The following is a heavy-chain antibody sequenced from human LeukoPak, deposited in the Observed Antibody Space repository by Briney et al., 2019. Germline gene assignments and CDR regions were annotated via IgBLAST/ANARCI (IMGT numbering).Heavy chain of an antibody. D-gene: IGHD4-17*01. CDR3: ATLYDYGDPTAHDY. J-gene: IGHJ4*02. CDR1: GYTLTELS. CDR2: FDPEDGET. V-gene: IGHV1-24*01. Sequence: GASVKVSCKVSGYTLTELSMHWVRQAPGKGLEWMGGFDPEDGETIYAQKFQGRVTKTEDTSTDTAYMELSSLRSEDTAVYYCATLYDYGDPTAHDYWGQGTLVTVSS.